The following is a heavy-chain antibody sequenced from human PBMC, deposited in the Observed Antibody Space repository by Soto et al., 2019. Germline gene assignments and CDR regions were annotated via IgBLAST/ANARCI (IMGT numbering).Heavy chain of an antibody. CDR3: ARGSTWNLKSFQH. CDR2: ISSSGSTM. J-gene: IGHJ1*01. D-gene: IGHD1-1*01. V-gene: IGHV3-11*01. Sequence: APGKGLEWVSYISSSGSTMYYADSVTGRFTISRDNTKNSLYLQMNSLSVEDTAVYYCARGSTWNLKSFQHWVQGTLDTVFS.